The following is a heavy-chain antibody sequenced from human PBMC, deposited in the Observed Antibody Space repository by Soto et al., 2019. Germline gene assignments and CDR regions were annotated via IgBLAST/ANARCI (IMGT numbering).Heavy chain of an antibody. Sequence: ASVKVSCKASGYTFTGYYMHWVRQAPGQGLEWMGWINPNSGGTNYAQKFQGWVTMTRDTSISTAYMELSRLRSDDTAVYYCARDYYDSSGYYYDYWGQGILVTVSS. CDR2: INPNSGGT. J-gene: IGHJ4*02. V-gene: IGHV1-2*04. CDR3: ARDYYDSSGYYYDY. D-gene: IGHD3-22*01. CDR1: GYTFTGYY.